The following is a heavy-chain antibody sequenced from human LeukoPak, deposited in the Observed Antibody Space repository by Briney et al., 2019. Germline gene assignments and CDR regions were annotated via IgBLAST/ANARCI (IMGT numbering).Heavy chain of an antibody. CDR3: ASIRRDGYNVYYYYYMDV. J-gene: IGHJ6*03. CDR1: GGSVSSGGYY. CDR2: IQSSGST. V-gene: IGHV4-61*02. D-gene: IGHD5-24*01. Sequence: SQTLSLTCTVSGGSVSSGGYYWSWIRQPAGKGLEWIGRIQSSGSTEYNPSLKSRVTISVDTSKNQFSLKLSSVTAADTAVYYCASIRRDGYNVYYYYYMDVWGKGTTVTVSS.